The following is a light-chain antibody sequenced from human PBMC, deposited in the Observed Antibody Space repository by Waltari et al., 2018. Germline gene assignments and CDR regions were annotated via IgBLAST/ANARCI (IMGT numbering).Light chain of an antibody. J-gene: IGKJ3*01. V-gene: IGKV1-9*01. CDR3: QQLNSIFT. CDR2: AAS. Sequence: DIQLTQSPSFLSASVGDRVPITCRASQGISSYLAWYQQKPGKAPKLLIYAASTLQSGVPSRFSGSGSGTEFTLTISSLQPEDFATYYCQQLNSIFTFGPGTKVDIK. CDR1: QGISSY.